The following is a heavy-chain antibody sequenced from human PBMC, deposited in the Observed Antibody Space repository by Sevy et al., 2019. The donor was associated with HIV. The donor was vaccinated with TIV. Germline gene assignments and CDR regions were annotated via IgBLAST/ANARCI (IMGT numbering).Heavy chain of an antibody. D-gene: IGHD3-22*01. CDR1: GFTFSSYA. J-gene: IGHJ5*02. V-gene: IGHV3-30-3*01. Sequence: GGSLRLSCAASGFTFSSYAMHWVRQAPGKGLEWVAVISYDGSNKYYADSVKGRFTISRDNSKNTLYLQMNSLRAEDTAVYYCARAGGWLEGWFDPWGQGTLVIVSS. CDR2: ISYDGSNK. CDR3: ARAGGWLEGWFDP.